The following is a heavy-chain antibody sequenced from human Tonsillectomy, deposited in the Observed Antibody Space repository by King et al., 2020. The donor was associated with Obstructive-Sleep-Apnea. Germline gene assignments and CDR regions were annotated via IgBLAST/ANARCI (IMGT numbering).Heavy chain of an antibody. J-gene: IGHJ4*02. V-gene: IGHV1-2*02. CDR3: PTYGIVGAIYYFDY. Sequence: QLVQSGAEVKKPGASVKVSCKASGYTFTGYYMNWVRQAPGQGLEWMGWINPNSGATNYAQNFQGRVTMTRDTSISTAYMELSRLRSDDTAVYYCPTYGIVGAIYYFDYWGQGTLVTVSS. CDR1: GYTFTGYY. CDR2: INPNSGAT. D-gene: IGHD1-26*01.